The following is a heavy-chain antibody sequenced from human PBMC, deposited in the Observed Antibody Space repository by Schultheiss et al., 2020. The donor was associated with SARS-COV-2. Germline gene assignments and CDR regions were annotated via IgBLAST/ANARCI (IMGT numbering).Heavy chain of an antibody. CDR1: GGSFSGYY. CDR3: ARGGYSSSVGWFDP. CDR2: IYHSGST. V-gene: IGHV4-34*01. Sequence: SQTLSLTCAVYGGSFSGYYWSWIRQPPGKGLEWIGSIYHSGSTYYNPSLKSRVTISVDTSKNQFSLQLNSVTPEDTAVYYCARGGYSSSVGWFDPWGQGTLVTVSS. D-gene: IGHD6-6*01. J-gene: IGHJ5*02.